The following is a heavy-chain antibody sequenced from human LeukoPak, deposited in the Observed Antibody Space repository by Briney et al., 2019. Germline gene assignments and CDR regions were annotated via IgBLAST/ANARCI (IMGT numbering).Heavy chain of an antibody. Sequence: SETLSLTCTVSGGSISRYSWNWVRQPPGKGLEGVGYIYHSGATNYNPSLKSRVTISLDTSKDHFSLSLRSVTAADTAIYYCARQYDSGWAGFGYWGPGILVTVSS. CDR1: GGSISRYS. CDR3: ARQYDSGWAGFGY. V-gene: IGHV4-59*08. CDR2: IYHSGAT. D-gene: IGHD6-19*01. J-gene: IGHJ4*02.